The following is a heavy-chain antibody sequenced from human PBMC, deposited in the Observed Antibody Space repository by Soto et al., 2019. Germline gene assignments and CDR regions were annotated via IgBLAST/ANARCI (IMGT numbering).Heavy chain of an antibody. CDR1: GGTFSSYA. D-gene: IGHD6-19*01. J-gene: IGHJ5*02. CDR3: AYSSGWLNWFDP. CDR2: IIPIFGTA. V-gene: IGHV1-69*13. Sequence: SVKVSCKASGGTFSSYAISWVRQAPGQGLEWMGGIIPIFGTANYAQKFQGRVTITADESTSTAYMELSSLRSEDTAVYYCAYSSGWLNWFDPWGQGTLVTVSS.